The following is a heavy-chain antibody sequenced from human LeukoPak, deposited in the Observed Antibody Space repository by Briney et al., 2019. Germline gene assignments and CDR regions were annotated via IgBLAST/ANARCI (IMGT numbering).Heavy chain of an antibody. CDR1: GGSISSYY. J-gene: IGHJ4*02. V-gene: IGHV4-59*01. CDR3: ARAYYYDSSGYRN. CDR2: IYYSGST. D-gene: IGHD3-22*01. Sequence: SDTLSLTCTISGGSISSYYWSWIRQPPGKGLEWIGYIYYSGSTNYNPSLKSRVTISVDTSKNQFSLKLSSVTAADTAVYYCARAYYYDSSGYRNWGQGTLVTVSS.